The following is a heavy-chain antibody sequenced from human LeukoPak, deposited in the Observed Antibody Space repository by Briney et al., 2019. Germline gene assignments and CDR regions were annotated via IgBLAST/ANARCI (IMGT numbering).Heavy chain of an antibody. V-gene: IGHV3-43D*03. CDR3: AARTFSADY. CDR2: ISWDGGST. J-gene: IGHJ4*02. Sequence: PGGSLRLSXAASGFTFDDYAMHWVRQAPGKGLEWVSLISWDGGSTYYADSVKGRFTISRDNSKKSLYLQMNSLRIEDTALYYCAARTFSADYWGQGTLVTVSS. CDR1: GFTFDDYA.